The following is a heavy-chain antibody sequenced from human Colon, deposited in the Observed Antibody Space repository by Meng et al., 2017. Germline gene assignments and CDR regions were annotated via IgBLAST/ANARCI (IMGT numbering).Heavy chain of an antibody. D-gene: IGHD3-10*01. V-gene: IGHV3-33*01. CDR1: GSSFSSYG. CDR2: VWYDGSSK. Sequence: GESLKISCAASGSSFSSYGMHWVRQAPGKGLEWVAVVWYDGSSKYDVDSVRGRFIISRDNSKTTLYLQMNSLRAEDTAVYYCASDPGTMGRINWYFALWGRGTLVTVSS. CDR3: ASDPGTMGRINWYFAL. J-gene: IGHJ2*01.